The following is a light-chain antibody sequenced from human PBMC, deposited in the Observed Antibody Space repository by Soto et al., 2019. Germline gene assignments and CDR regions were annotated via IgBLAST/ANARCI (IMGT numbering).Light chain of an antibody. Sequence: DIQWTQSPSTLSASEKNIVTITRRASQSLTTWLAWYQQKPGKAPKVFIYAASNLQSGVPSRFSGSGSGTHFTLTIRSLQPEEFATYYCQQLHGYPSTVGQGTRLEI. J-gene: IGKJ5*01. V-gene: IGKV1-5*01. CDR3: QQLHGYPST. CDR2: AAS. CDR1: QSLTTW.